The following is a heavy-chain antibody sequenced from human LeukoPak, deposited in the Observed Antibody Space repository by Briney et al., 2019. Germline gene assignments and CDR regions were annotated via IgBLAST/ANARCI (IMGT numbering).Heavy chain of an antibody. J-gene: IGHJ4*02. CDR3: AKGGLGRASETDY. CDR1: GFTFSSYS. CDR2: ISSSSSYI. V-gene: IGHV3-21*04. Sequence: GGSLRLSCAAPGFTFSSYSMNSVRQAPGKGLEWVSSISSSSSYIYYADSVKGRFTISRDNAKNSLYLQMNSLRGEDTAVYYGAKGGLGRASETDYWGQGTLVTVSS. D-gene: IGHD3-16*01.